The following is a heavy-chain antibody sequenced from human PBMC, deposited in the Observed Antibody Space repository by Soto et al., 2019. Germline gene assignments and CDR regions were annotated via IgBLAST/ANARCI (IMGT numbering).Heavy chain of an antibody. V-gene: IGHV1-69*01. CDR3: ARDCCSGWICHHQNYYYYGMDV. D-gene: IGHD2-15*01. CDR2: VIPNVGTA. J-gene: IGHJ6*02. Sequence: QVQLVQSGAEVKKPGSSVNVSCKASGGTFSSYAISWVRQAPGQGLEWMGGVIPNVGTANYAQKVQGRVTITADESTSTAYMELSSLRSEYTAVYYCARDCCSGWICHHQNYYYYGMDVWGQGTTVTFSS. CDR1: GGTFSSYA.